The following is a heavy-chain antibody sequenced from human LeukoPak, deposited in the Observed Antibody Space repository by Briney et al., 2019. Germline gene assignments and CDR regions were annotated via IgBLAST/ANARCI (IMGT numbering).Heavy chain of an antibody. Sequence: SETLSLTCTVSGGSISSSSYYWGWIRQPPGKGLEWIGSIYYSGSTYYNPSLKSRVTISVDTSKNQFSLKLSSVTAADTAVYYCVRIPISDGDRGLVTATLFDYWGQGTLVTVSS. CDR1: GGSISSSSYY. J-gene: IGHJ4*02. D-gene: IGHD2-21*02. CDR2: IYYSGST. CDR3: VRIPISDGDRGLVTATLFDY. V-gene: IGHV4-39*01.